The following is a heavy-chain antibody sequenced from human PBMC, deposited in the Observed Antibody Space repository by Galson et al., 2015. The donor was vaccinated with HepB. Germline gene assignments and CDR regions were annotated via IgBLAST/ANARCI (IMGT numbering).Heavy chain of an antibody. Sequence: SLRLSCAASGFTFSSYAMHWVRQAPGKGLEWVAVISYDGSNKYYADSVKGRFTISRDNSKNTLYLQMNSLGAEDTAVYYCARSIAVAGPPPYFYYGMDVWGQGTTVTVSS. V-gene: IGHV3-30*04. CDR1: GFTFSSYA. CDR3: ARSIAVAGPPPYFYYGMDV. CDR2: ISYDGSNK. J-gene: IGHJ6*02. D-gene: IGHD6-19*01.